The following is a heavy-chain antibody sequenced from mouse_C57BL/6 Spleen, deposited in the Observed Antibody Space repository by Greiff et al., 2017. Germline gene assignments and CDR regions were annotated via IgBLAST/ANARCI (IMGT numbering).Heavy chain of an antibody. V-gene: IGHV3-6*01. J-gene: IGHJ3*01. CDR3: ARERLGDYYSNF. D-gene: IGHD2-5*01. Sequence: EVKLMESGPGLVKPSQSLSLTCSVTGYSITSGYYWNWIRQFPGNKLEWMGYISYDGSNNYNPSLKNRISITRDTSKNQFFLKLNSVTTEDTATYYCARERLGDYYSNFWGQGTLVTVSA. CDR2: ISYDGSN. CDR1: GYSITSGYY.